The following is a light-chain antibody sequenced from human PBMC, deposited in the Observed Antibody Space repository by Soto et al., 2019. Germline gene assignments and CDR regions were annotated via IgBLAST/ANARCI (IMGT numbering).Light chain of an antibody. J-gene: IGLJ1*01. CDR1: SSDVGSYNL. Sequence: QSALTQPASVSGSPGQSITISCTGTSSDVGSYNLVSWYQQHPGKAPKLMIYEVSKRPSGVSNRFSGSKSGNTASLTISGLQAEDEADYYCCSYAGSSTFPVAFGTGTKLTVL. V-gene: IGLV2-23*02. CDR3: CSYAGSSTFPVA. CDR2: EVS.